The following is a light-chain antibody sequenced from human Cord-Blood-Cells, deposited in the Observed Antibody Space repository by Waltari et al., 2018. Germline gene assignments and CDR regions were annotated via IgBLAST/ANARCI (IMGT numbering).Light chain of an antibody. CDR3: LLSYSGAWV. V-gene: IGLV7-46*01. CDR2: DTR. Sequence: QAVVTQEPSLTVSPGGTVTLTCGSSTGAVTSGHYPYWFQQKPGQAPRTLLYDTRNKHSWTPARFSGSLLGGKAALTLAGAQPEDEAEYYCLLSYSGAWVFGGGTKLTVL. CDR1: TGAVTSGHY. J-gene: IGLJ3*02.